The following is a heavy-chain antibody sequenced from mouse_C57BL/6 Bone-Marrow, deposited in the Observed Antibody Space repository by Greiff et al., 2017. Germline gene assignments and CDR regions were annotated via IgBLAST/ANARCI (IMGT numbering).Heavy chain of an antibody. CDR1: GYSITSGYY. CDR2: ISYDGSN. D-gene: IGHD1-1*01. Sequence: EVKLMESGPGLVKPSQSLSLTCSVTGYSITSGYYWNWIRQFPGNKLEWMGYISYDGSNNYNPSLKNRISITRDTSKNQFFLKLNSVTTEDTATYYCARAIMDYGSSYAMDYWGQGTSVTVSS. J-gene: IGHJ4*01. CDR3: ARAIMDYGSSYAMDY. V-gene: IGHV3-6*01.